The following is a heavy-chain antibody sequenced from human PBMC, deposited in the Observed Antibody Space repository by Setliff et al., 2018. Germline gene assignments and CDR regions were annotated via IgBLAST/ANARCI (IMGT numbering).Heavy chain of an antibody. CDR2: IVVGSGDT. CDR1: GFTFTSSA. J-gene: IGHJ4*02. CDR3: AADPYYYNSSGYYPSFDC. V-gene: IGHV1-58*02. D-gene: IGHD3-22*01. Sequence: SVKVSCKASGFTFTSSAMQWVRQARGQRLEWIGWIVVGSGDTNYAQKFQERVTITRDMSTSTAYMVLSSLRSEDTAVYYCAADPYYYNSSGYYPSFDCWGQGTMVTVSS.